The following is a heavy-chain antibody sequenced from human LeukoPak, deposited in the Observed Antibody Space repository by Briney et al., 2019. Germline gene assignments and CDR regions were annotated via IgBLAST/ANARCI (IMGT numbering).Heavy chain of an antibody. D-gene: IGHD2-2*02. V-gene: IGHV3-30*01. CDR3: ARARRPNSYNYYYYGMDV. Sequence: GGSLRLSCAASGFTFSSYAMHWVRQAPGKGLEWVAVISYDGSNKYYADSVKGRFTISRDNSKNTLYLQMNSLRAEDTAVYYCARARRPNSYNYYYYGMDVWGQGTTVTVSS. CDR1: GFTFSSYA. J-gene: IGHJ6*02. CDR2: ISYDGSNK.